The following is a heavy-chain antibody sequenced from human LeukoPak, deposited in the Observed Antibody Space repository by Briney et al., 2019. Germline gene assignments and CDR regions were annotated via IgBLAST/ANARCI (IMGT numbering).Heavy chain of an antibody. CDR3: AKCLPVTATRPLDFYYGVDA. J-gene: IGHJ6*02. CDR1: GGTFSSYA. V-gene: IGHV1-69*13. CDR2: IIPIFGTA. Sequence: SVKVSCKASGGTFSSYAISWVRQAPGQGLEWMGGIIPIFGTANYAQKFQGRVTITADESTSTAYMELSSLRSEDTAVYYCAKCLPVTATRPLDFYYGVDAWGQGTTVTVSS. D-gene: IGHD3/OR15-3a*01.